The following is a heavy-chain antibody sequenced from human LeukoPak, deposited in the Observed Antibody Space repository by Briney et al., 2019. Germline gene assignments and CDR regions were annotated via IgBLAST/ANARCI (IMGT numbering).Heavy chain of an antibody. D-gene: IGHD2-21*01. J-gene: IGHJ4*02. Sequence: ASVKVSCKASGYTFTGYYMHWVRQAPGQGLEWMGWINPNSGGTNYAQKFQGRVTMTRDTSISTAYTELSRLRSDGTAVYYCARVMGTYCGGDCYSGFDYWGQGTLVTVSS. CDR2: INPNSGGT. CDR1: GYTFTGYY. CDR3: ARVMGTYCGGDCYSGFDY. V-gene: IGHV1-2*02.